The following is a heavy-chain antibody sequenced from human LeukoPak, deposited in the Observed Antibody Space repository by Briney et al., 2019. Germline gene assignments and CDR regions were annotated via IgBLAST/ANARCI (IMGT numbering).Heavy chain of an antibody. J-gene: IGHJ6*02. V-gene: IGHV3-23*01. Sequence: GGSLRLSCAASGFTFSSYAMSWVRQAPGKGLEWVSAISGSGGSTCYADSVKGRFTISRDNSKNTLYLQMNSLRAEDTAVYYCAKEMGPVNYYYGMDVWGQGTTVTVSS. CDR3: AKEMGPVNYYYGMDV. CDR2: ISGSGGST. CDR1: GFTFSSYA. D-gene: IGHD2-8*01.